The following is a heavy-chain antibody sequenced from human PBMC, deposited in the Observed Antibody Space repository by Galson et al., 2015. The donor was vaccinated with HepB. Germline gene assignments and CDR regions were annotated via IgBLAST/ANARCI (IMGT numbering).Heavy chain of an antibody. CDR3: ARYQYYDFWSGYYTYYFDY. V-gene: IGHV1-18*01. CDR1: GYTFTSYG. Sequence: SVKVSCKASGYTFTSYGISWVRQAPGQGLEWMGWISAYNGNTNYAQKLQGRVTMTTDTSTSTAYMELRSLRSDDTAVYYCARYQYYDFWSGYYTYYFDYWGQGTLVTVSS. J-gene: IGHJ4*02. D-gene: IGHD3-3*01. CDR2: ISAYNGNT.